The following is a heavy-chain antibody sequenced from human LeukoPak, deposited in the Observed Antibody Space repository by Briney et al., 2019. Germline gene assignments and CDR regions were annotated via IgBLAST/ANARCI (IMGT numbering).Heavy chain of an antibody. CDR1: GGSFSGYY. CDR3: ARRFRRDGYRWLGWFDP. Sequence: SETLSLTCAVYGGSFSGYYWSWIHQPPGKGLEWIGEINHSGSTNYNPSLKSRVTISVDTSKNQFSLKLSSVTAADTAVYYCARRFRRDGYRWLGWFDPWGQGTLVTVSS. D-gene: IGHD5-24*01. V-gene: IGHV4-34*01. J-gene: IGHJ5*02. CDR2: INHSGST.